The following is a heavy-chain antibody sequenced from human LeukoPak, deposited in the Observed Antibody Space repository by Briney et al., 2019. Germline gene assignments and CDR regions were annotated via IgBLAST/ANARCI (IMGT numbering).Heavy chain of an antibody. Sequence: GGSLRLSCAASGFTVSSNYMSWVRQAPGKWLEWVSVNYSGGSTYYADSVKGRFTISRDNSKNTLYLQMNSLRAEDTAVYYCARDQLDYGDHYFDYWGQGTLVTVSS. CDR2: NYSGGST. CDR3: ARDQLDYGDHYFDY. J-gene: IGHJ4*02. V-gene: IGHV3-66*01. D-gene: IGHD4-17*01. CDR1: GFTVSSNY.